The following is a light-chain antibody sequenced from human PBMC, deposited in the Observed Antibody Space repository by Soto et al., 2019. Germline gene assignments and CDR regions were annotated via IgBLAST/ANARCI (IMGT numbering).Light chain of an antibody. Sequence: DIVMTQSPDSLAVSLGERATINCKSSQSVFYSSNNKNNLDWYQQKPGQPPKLLIYWASTRESGVPDRFSGSGSGTDVTLSISSLHAEDADVYDCHQYYSTPWPFGQGTKVEIK. CDR3: HQYYSTPWP. CDR1: QSVFYSSNNKNN. V-gene: IGKV4-1*01. J-gene: IGKJ1*01. CDR2: WAS.